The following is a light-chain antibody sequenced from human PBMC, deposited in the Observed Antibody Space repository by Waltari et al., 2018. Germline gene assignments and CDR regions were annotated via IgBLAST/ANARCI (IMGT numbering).Light chain of an antibody. Sequence: DIQMTQSPSTLSASVGERVTITCRASESISNLLAWYQQKPGRAPKFLIYKVSRLEGGVPSRFSGSGSGTEFSLPINSLQPDDFATYFCQQYNSYPLTFGGGTKVEIK. CDR3: QQYNSYPLT. CDR1: ESISNL. V-gene: IGKV1-5*03. CDR2: KVS. J-gene: IGKJ4*01.